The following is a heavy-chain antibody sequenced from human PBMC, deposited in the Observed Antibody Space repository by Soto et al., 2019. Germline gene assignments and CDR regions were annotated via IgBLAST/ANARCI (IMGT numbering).Heavy chain of an antibody. D-gene: IGHD3-3*01. Sequence: QVQLVQSGAEEKKPGASVKVSCKASGYTFTSYAMHWVRQAPGQRLEWMGWINAGNGNTKYSQKFQGRVTITRDTSASTAYMELSSLRSEDTAVYYCAREADRDFWSGYYWFDPWGQGTLVTVSS. CDR3: AREADRDFWSGYYWFDP. CDR1: GYTFTSYA. J-gene: IGHJ5*02. V-gene: IGHV1-3*05. CDR2: INAGNGNT.